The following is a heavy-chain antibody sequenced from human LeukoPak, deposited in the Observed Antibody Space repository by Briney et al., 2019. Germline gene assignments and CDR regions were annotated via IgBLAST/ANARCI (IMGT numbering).Heavy chain of an antibody. CDR1: GGSISSYY. V-gene: IGHV4-4*07. CDR3: ARAGTGYSSSWFRAFDI. D-gene: IGHD6-13*01. CDR2: IYTSGRT. Sequence: SETLSLTCTVSGGSISSYYWSWIRQPAGKGLEWIERIYTSGRTNYNPSLKSRVTMSVDTSKNQFSLKLSSVTAADTAVYYCARAGTGYSSSWFRAFDIWGQGTMVTVSS. J-gene: IGHJ3*02.